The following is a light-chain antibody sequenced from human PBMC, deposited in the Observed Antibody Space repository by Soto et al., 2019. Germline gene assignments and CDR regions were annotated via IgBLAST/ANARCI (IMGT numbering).Light chain of an antibody. CDR3: QKYSSLPWT. CDR2: VTP. Sequence: VITQSPLSLLVTPVDPASISFMSSQILLHITGYNDLDWYLQKPGQAPQLLIYVTPNRASGVPARFSGSGSGTDFTLTISSLQAEDVGIYYCQKYSSLPWTFGQGTKVDIK. V-gene: IGKV2-28*01. CDR1: QILLHITGYND. J-gene: IGKJ1*01.